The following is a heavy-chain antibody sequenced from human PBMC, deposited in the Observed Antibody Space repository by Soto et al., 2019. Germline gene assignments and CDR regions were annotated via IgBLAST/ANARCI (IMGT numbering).Heavy chain of an antibody. Sequence: GVSLTLSCAPSGFSFSTYGMQWVRQAPGKGLEWVAANWYDGTNAFYSDSVKGRFTISRDNAKNTLFLQMNSLRAEDTAMYYCGRGYNYADYWGQGTQVTVSS. CDR1: GFSFSTYG. CDR3: GRGYNYADY. CDR2: NWYDGTNA. V-gene: IGHV3-33*01. D-gene: IGHD5-18*01. J-gene: IGHJ4*02.